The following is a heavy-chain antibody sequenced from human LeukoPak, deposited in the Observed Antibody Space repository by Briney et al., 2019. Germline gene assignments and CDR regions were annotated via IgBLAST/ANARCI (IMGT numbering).Heavy chain of an antibody. CDR1: GASLSGYL. CDR2: IYYSGST. CDR3: ARGNDYNYY. V-gene: IGHV4-59*01. Sequence: SETLSLTCTVSGASLSGYLWSWLRQPPGKGLEWIGYIYYSGSTNYNPSLKSRVTISVDMSKNHFSLNLRSVTAADTAVYYCARGNDYNYYWGQGTLVTVSS. J-gene: IGHJ4*02. D-gene: IGHD5-24*01.